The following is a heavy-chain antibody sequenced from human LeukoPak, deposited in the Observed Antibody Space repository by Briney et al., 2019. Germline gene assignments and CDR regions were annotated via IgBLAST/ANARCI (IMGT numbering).Heavy chain of an antibody. CDR2: ISGYNGYT. V-gene: IGHV1-18*01. J-gene: IGHJ5*02. Sequence: ASVKVSCKASGYTXTSYGISWVRQAPGQGLEWMGWISGYNGYTHYAHNLQGRVTMTTDTSTSTAYMELGSLRSDDTAVYYCARDEARYSSGYYPNWFDPWGQGTLVTVSS. D-gene: IGHD3-22*01. CDR1: GYTXTSYG. CDR3: ARDEARYSSGYYPNWFDP.